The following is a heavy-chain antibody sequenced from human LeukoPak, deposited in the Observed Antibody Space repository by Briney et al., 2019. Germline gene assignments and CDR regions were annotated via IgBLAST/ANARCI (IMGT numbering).Heavy chain of an antibody. J-gene: IGHJ5*02. Sequence: GGSLRLSCAASGFTFSTCAMSWVRQAPGKGLGWVSTISGGGRSTDYADSVKGQFTISRDNSKNTLYLQMNSLRAEDTAVYYCAREVGGGDSSFDPWGQGTLVTVSS. CDR3: AREVGGGDSSFDP. CDR1: GFTFSTCA. CDR2: ISGGGRST. V-gene: IGHV3-23*01. D-gene: IGHD1-26*01.